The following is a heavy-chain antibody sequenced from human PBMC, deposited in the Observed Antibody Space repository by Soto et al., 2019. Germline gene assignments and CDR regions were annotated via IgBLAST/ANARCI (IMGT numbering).Heavy chain of an antibody. V-gene: IGHV4-59*08. CDR1: GASISGYH. D-gene: IGHD3-10*01. CDR3: ARSLRRGPPFDY. Sequence: SETLSLTCTVSGASISGYHWGWIRQPPGKGLEWIGYLYYTGSTHYNPSLKSRVTISVDTSKNQFSLKLSSVTAADTAVYYCARSLRRGPPFDYWGQGTLVTVSS. J-gene: IGHJ4*02. CDR2: LYYTGST.